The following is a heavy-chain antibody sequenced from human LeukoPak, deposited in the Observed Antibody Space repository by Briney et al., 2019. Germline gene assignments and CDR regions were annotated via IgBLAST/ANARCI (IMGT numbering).Heavy chain of an antibody. J-gene: IGHJ4*02. CDR2: IYSGGST. D-gene: IGHD3-22*01. Sequence: GRSLRLSCAASGFTFSSYGMHWVRQAPGKGLEWVSVIYSGGSTYYADSVKGRFTISRHNSKNTLYLQMNSLRAEDTAVYYCARGPSGDYYDSSGYYYWGQGTLVTVSS. CDR3: ARGPSGDYYDSSGYYY. CDR1: GFTFSSYG. V-gene: IGHV3-53*04.